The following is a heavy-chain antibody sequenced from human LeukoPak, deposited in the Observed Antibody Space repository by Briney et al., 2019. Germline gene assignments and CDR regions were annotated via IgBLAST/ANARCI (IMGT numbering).Heavy chain of an antibody. CDR3: AKSVAIYFYYGLDV. V-gene: IGHV3-23*01. CDR2: ISGSGGST. D-gene: IGHD3-3*01. Sequence: GGSLRLSCAASGFTFSSYAMSWVRQTPGKGLEWVSAISGSGGSTYYADSVKGRFTISRDNSKNTLFLQMTSLRAEDTAPYYCAKSVAIYFYYGLDVWGQGTTVAVSS. CDR1: GFTFSSYA. J-gene: IGHJ6*02.